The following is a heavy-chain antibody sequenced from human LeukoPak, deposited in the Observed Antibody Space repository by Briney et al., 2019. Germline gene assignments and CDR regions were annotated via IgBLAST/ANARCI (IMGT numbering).Heavy chain of an antibody. V-gene: IGHV4-4*07. CDR2: IYNSGST. CDR3: ARSSGDGYNL. Sequence: PSETLSLTCTVSGGSISSYHWSWIRQPAGKALEWIGRIYNSGSTTYNPSLKSRVTMSVDTSKNQFSLKLSSVTAADTAVYYCARSSGDGYNLWGQGTLVTVSS. J-gene: IGHJ4*02. CDR1: GGSISSYH. D-gene: IGHD5-24*01.